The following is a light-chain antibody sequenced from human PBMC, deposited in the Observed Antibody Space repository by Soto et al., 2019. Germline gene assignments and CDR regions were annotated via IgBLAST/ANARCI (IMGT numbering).Light chain of an antibody. CDR3: QQTSSTLDS. V-gene: IGKV1-39*01. CDR2: TAS. CDR1: QNIRTY. J-gene: IGKJ2*03. Sequence: DIQVTQSPSSLSASVGDRVTITCRASQNIRTYLNWYQQRPGKPPKLLIHTASTLQSGVPSRFSGSGSGTDFTLTISSLQPEDFATYYCQQTSSTLDSFGQGNKLEIK.